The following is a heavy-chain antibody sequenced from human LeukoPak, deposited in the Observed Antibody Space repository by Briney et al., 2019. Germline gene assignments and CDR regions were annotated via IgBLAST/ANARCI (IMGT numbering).Heavy chain of an antibody. J-gene: IGHJ4*02. Sequence: SETLSLTCTVSGVSIFSSYWNWVRQHPGKGLEWIGYVHYSGSTNYNPSLKSRVTMSVDTSKSQFSLKLSSATAADTAVYYCATGRSIRYFDYWGQGTLLTVSS. V-gene: IGHV4-59*12. CDR3: ATGRSIRYFDY. D-gene: IGHD3-9*01. CDR1: GVSIFSSY. CDR2: VHYSGST.